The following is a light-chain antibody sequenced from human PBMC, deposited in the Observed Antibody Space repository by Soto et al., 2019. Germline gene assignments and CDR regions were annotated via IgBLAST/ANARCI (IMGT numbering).Light chain of an antibody. CDR1: QSVSNNY. V-gene: IGKV3-20*01. Sequence: IVLTQSPGTLSLSLGERATVACRASQSVSNNYLAWYQQKPGQAPRLLIYGASNRATGIPDRFSGSGSGTDFTLTISRLEPEDFAVYYCQQYGSSGTFGQGTKVDIK. J-gene: IGKJ1*01. CDR3: QQYGSSGT. CDR2: GAS.